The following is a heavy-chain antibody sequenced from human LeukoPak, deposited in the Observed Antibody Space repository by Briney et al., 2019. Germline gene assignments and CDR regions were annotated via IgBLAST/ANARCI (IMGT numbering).Heavy chain of an antibody. CDR2: IYTSGST. V-gene: IGHV4-4*07. J-gene: IGHJ4*02. CDR3: ARESYYYGSVSFDY. D-gene: IGHD3-10*01. CDR1: GGSISSYY. Sequence: PSETLSLTCTVSGGSISSYYWSWIRQPAGKGLEWNGRIYTSGSTNYNPSLKSRVTMSVDTSKNQFSLKLSSVTAADTAVYYCARESYYYGSVSFDYWGQGTLVTVSS.